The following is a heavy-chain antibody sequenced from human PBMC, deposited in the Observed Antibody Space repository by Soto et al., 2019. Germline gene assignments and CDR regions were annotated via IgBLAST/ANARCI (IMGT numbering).Heavy chain of an antibody. CDR3: ATPVVAASFDAFEI. CDR1: GFTFSSYA. CDR2: ISGSGGST. V-gene: IGHV3-23*01. J-gene: IGHJ3*02. D-gene: IGHD2-15*01. Sequence: EVQLLESGGGLVQPGGSLRLSCAASGFTFSSYAMSWVRQAPGKGLEWVSAISGSGGSTYYADSVMGRFTIARGNSKNTMYLQMNILRAEDTDVYYCATPVVAASFDAFEIWGQGTMVTVSS.